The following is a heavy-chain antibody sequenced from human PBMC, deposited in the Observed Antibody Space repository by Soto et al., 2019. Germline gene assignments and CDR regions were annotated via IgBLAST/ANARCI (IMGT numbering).Heavy chain of an antibody. J-gene: IGHJ4*02. CDR1: GFTFSTYA. CDR2: IWYDGSSK. Sequence: GGSLRLSCAASGFTFSTYAMHWVRQAPGKGLEWVAVIWYDGSSKYYADSVKGRFTISRDNSKNSLYLQLNSLRAEDTAVYSCARGRYCSSTSCYSFFTYGYWGQGTLVTVSS. D-gene: IGHD2-2*01. V-gene: IGHV3-30-3*01. CDR3: ARGRYCSSTSCYSFFTYGY.